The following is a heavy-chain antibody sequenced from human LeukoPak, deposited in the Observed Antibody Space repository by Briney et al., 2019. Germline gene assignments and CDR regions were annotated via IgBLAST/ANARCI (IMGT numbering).Heavy chain of an antibody. D-gene: IGHD2-2*03. J-gene: IGHJ4*02. CDR1: GGTFSSYA. Sequence: GASVKVSCKASGGTFSSYAISWVRQAPGQGLEWMGRIIPIFGTANYAQKFQGRVTITTDESTSTAYMELSSLRSEDTAVYYCARDMDSSVYYFDYWGQGTLVTVSS. V-gene: IGHV1-69*05. CDR2: IIPIFGTA. CDR3: ARDMDSSVYYFDY.